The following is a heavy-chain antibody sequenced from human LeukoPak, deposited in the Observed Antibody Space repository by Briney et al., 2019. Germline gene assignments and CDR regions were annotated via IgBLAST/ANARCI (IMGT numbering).Heavy chain of an antibody. V-gene: IGHV4-59*08. CDR2: IFYSGST. J-gene: IGHJ4*02. D-gene: IGHD6-19*01. CDR3: ARYSSGWSYLEY. Sequence: PSETLSLTCTVSGGSISNYYWNWIRQPPGKGLEWIGYIFYSGSTNYNPSLKSRVTISIDTSKNQFSLNLRSVTAADTALYYCARYSSGWSYLEYWGQGTLVTVSS. CDR1: GGSISNYY.